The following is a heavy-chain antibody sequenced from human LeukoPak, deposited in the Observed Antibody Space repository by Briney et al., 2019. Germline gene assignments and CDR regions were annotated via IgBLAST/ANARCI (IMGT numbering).Heavy chain of an antibody. CDR1: GGSFSGYY. J-gene: IGHJ3*02. CDR2: INHSGST. V-gene: IGHV4-34*01. CDR3: ARGPRGSTSRLAMRCSGGSRYSDAFDI. D-gene: IGHD2-15*01. Sequence: KSSETLSLTCAVYGGSFSGYYWSWIRQPPGKGLEWIGEINHSGSTNYNPSLKSRVTISVDTSKNQFSLKLSSVTAADTAVYYCARGPRGSTSRLAMRCSGGSRYSDAFDIWGQGTMVTVSS.